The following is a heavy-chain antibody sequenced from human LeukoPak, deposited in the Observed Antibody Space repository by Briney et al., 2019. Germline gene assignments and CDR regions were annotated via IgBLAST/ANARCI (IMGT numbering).Heavy chain of an antibody. CDR1: GGSFSGYY. V-gene: IGHV4-34*01. J-gene: IGHJ6*02. Sequence: SETLSLTCAVYGGSFSGYYWSWIRQPPGKGLEWIGSIYYSGSTYYNPSLKSRVTISVDTSKNQFSLKLSSVTAADTAVYYCARGPYGDQQVVWGQGTTVTVSS. CDR3: ARGPYGDQQVV. CDR2: IYYSGST. D-gene: IGHD4-17*01.